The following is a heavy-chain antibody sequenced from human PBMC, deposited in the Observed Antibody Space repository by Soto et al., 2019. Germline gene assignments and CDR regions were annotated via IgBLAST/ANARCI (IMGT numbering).Heavy chain of an antibody. CDR1: GFTFSNAW. Sequence: GGSLRLSCAASGFTFSNAWMNWVRQAPGKGLEWVGRIKSKTDGGTTDYAAPVKGRFTISRDDSKNTLYLQMNSLKTEDTAVYYCTTIPETYYDSSGYYRVRDYWGQGTLVTVSS. CDR2: IKSKTDGGTT. V-gene: IGHV3-15*07. CDR3: TTIPETYYDSSGYYRVRDY. J-gene: IGHJ4*02. D-gene: IGHD3-22*01.